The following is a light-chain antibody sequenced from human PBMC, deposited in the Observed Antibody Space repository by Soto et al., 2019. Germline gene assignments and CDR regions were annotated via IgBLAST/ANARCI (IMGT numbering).Light chain of an antibody. V-gene: IGKV1-5*01. Sequence: DIQMTQSPSTLSASVGDRVTITCRVSQSIGTGVAWYQQAPGTAPTLLIYDASTLESGVPSRFSGSGSGTEFTLTISSLQPSDFATYYCQHYTGSSITFGQGTRLEVK. CDR3: QHYTGSSIT. CDR1: QSIGTG. J-gene: IGKJ5*01. CDR2: DAS.